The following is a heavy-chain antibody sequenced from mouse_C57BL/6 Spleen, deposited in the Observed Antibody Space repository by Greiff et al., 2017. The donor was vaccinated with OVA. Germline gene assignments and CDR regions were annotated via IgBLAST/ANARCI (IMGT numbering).Heavy chain of an antibody. CDR1: GYTFTSYW. V-gene: IGHV1-53*01. CDR3: ARGSTMVRETWFAY. J-gene: IGHJ3*01. Sequence: QVQLKESGTDLVKPGASVKLSCKASGYTFTSYWMHWVKQRPGQGLEWIGNINPSNGGTNYNEKFKSKATLTVDKSSSTAYMQLSSLTSEDSAVYYCARGSTMVRETWFAYWGQGTLVTVSA. D-gene: IGHD2-2*01. CDR2: INPSNGGT.